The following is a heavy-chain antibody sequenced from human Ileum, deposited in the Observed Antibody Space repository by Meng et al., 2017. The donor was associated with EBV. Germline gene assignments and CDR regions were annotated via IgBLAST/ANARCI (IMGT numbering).Heavy chain of an antibody. J-gene: IGHJ4*02. V-gene: IGHV4-4*02. CDR3: ARADKVRFDY. CDR2: IYHSGSN. Sequence: HVHLQESGTGLVKPSGTLSPPGAVSGGSMSSTDWWSWVRQPPGKGLEWIGEIYHSGSNNYNPSLKSRVSISVDKSKNQFSLKLSYVTAADTAVYYCARADKVRFDYWGQGTLVTVSS. CDR1: GGSMSSTDW.